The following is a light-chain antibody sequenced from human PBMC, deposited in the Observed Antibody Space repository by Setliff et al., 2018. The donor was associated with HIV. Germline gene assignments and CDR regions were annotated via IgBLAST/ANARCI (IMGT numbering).Light chain of an antibody. Sequence: LTQPPSASGTPGQRVTISCSGSSSNIGSHTVNWYQQLPGTAPKLLIYSNNQRPSGVPDRFSGSKSGTSASLAISGLQSEDEADYYCAAWDDSLNGYVFGTGTKVTVL. CDR1: SSNIGSHT. J-gene: IGLJ1*01. CDR2: SNN. CDR3: AAWDDSLNGYV. V-gene: IGLV1-44*01.